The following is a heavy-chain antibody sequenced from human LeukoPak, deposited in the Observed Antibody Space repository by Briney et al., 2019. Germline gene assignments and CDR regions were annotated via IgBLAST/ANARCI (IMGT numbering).Heavy chain of an antibody. V-gene: IGHV1-69*13. Sequence: GASVKVSCKASGGTFSSYAISWVRQAPEQGLEWMGGIIPIFGTANYAQKFQGRVTITADESTSTAYMELSSLRSEDTAVYYCARDLPGYYDAFDIWGQGTMVTVSS. CDR1: GGTFSSYA. D-gene: IGHD3-22*01. CDR3: ARDLPGYYDAFDI. CDR2: IIPIFGTA. J-gene: IGHJ3*02.